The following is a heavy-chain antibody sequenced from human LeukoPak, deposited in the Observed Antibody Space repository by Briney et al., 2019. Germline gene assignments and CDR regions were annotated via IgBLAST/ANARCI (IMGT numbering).Heavy chain of an antibody. D-gene: IGHD6-19*01. J-gene: IGHJ5*02. CDR2: ISSSSSYI. V-gene: IGHV3-21*06. CDR1: GFTFSSYS. Sequence: PGGSLRLSCEVSGFTFSSYSMTWVRQAPGKGLEWVSSISSSSSYIYYADSVKGRFTISRDNAKNSLYLQMNSLRAEDTAVYYCARDPSSGWYLKGWFDPWGQGTLVTVSS. CDR3: ARDPSSGWYLKGWFDP.